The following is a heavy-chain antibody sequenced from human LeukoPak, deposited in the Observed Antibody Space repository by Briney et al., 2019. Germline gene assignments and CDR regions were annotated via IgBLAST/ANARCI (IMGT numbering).Heavy chain of an antibody. CDR2: IYTSGST. V-gene: IGHV4-61*02. CDR3: ARWGAGDY. CDR1: GGSISSGSYY. D-gene: IGHD3-16*01. Sequence: TLSLTCTVSGGSISSGSYYWSWIRQPAGKGLEWIGRIYTSGSTNYNPSLKSRVTISVDTSKNQLSLKLSSVTAADTAVYYCARWGAGDYWGQGTLVTVSS. J-gene: IGHJ4*02.